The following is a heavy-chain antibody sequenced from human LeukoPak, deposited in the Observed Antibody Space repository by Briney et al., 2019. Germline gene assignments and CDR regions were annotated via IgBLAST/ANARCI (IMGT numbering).Heavy chain of an antibody. CDR1: GGSFSGYY. V-gene: IGHV4-34*01. CDR3: ARDPLRAYCGGDCYSVADY. D-gene: IGHD2-21*02. Sequence: PSETMSLTCAVYGGSFSGYYCSWIRQPPGEGLEWIGEINHSGSTNYNPSLKSRVTISVDTSKNQFSLKLSSVTAADTAVYYCARDPLRAYCGGDCYSVADYWGQGTLATVSS. J-gene: IGHJ4*02. CDR2: INHSGST.